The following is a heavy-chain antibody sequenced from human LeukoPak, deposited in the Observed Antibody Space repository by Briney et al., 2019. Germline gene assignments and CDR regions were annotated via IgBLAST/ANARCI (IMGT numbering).Heavy chain of an antibody. CDR1: GFTVSSNY. CDR3: ARGAGPDAFDI. CDR2: IYSGGST. Sequence: PGGSLRLSSAASGFTVSSNYMSWVRQAPGKGLEWVSVIYSGGSTYYADSVKGRFTISRDNSKNTLYLQMDSLGAEDTAVYYCARGAGPDAFDIWGQGTMVTVSS. V-gene: IGHV3-66*02. J-gene: IGHJ3*02.